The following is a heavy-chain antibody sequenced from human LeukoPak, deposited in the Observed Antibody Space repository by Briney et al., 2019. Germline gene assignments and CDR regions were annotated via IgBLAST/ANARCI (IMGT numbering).Heavy chain of an antibody. CDR2: ISYDGSNK. D-gene: IGHD2-8*01. V-gene: IGHV3-30*04. Sequence: QPGRSLRLSCAASGFTFSSYTMHWVRQAPGKGLEWVALISYDGSNKYYADSVKGRFTISRDNSKNTLYLQMNSLRAEDTAVYYCAREAGPIGEADVWGKGTTVTVSS. CDR3: AREAGPIGEADV. J-gene: IGHJ6*04. CDR1: GFTFSSYT.